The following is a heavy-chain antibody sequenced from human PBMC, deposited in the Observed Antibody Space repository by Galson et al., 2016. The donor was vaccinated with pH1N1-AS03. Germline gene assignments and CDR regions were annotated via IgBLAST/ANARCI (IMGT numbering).Heavy chain of an antibody. Sequence: SLRLSCAASGFTFSSYAMYWVRQAPGKGLEYVSAISGNGVSTYYANSVKGRFTISRDNSKNTLYLQMGSLRAEDMAVYYCARGPVSYSNYWFPPPGYWGHGTLVTVSS. J-gene: IGHJ4*01. CDR2: ISGNGVST. CDR1: GFTFSSYA. D-gene: IGHD6-13*01. V-gene: IGHV3-64*01. CDR3: ARGPVSYSNYWFPPPGY.